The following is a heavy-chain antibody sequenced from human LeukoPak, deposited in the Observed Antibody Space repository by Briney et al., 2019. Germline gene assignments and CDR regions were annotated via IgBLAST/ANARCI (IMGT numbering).Heavy chain of an antibody. CDR2: INPNSGDT. V-gene: IGHV1-2*02. CDR3: AKDLYAGRSLPYYNYYYMDV. Sequence: ASVKVSCKASGYTFTGYFMRWVRQAPGQGLEWMGWINPNSGDTNYAQKFQGRVTMTRDTSISTAYMELSSLRSDDTAVYYCAKDLYAGRSLPYYNYYYMDVWGKGTTVTVSS. D-gene: IGHD3-10*01. J-gene: IGHJ6*03. CDR1: GYTFTGYF.